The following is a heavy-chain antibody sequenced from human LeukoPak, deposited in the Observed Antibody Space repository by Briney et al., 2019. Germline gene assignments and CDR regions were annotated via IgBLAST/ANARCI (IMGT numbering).Heavy chain of an antibody. CDR2: LDPEDGAT. CDR3: TLDTSRFVP. CDR1: GYTFIDYY. Sequence: VKISCKASGYTFIDYYIHWVQQAPGKGLEWVGRLDPEDGATIYAEKFRGRVTMTADTSIDTAYMELRSLRYEDMAVYYCTLDTSRFVPWGQGTLVTVSS. V-gene: IGHV1-69-2*01. J-gene: IGHJ5*02. D-gene: IGHD5-18*01.